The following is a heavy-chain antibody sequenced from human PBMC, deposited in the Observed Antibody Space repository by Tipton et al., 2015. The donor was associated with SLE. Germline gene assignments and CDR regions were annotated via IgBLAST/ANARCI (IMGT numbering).Heavy chain of an antibody. CDR2: IYYSGST. V-gene: IGHV4-34*01. Sequence: TLSLTCAVYGGSFSGYYWGWIRQPPGKGLEWIGSIYYSGSTYYNPSLKSRVTISVDTSKNQFSLKLSSVTAADTAVYYCARPDGGIAAPGAFDIWGQGTMVTVSS. J-gene: IGHJ3*02. D-gene: IGHD6-25*01. CDR3: ARPDGGIAAPGAFDI. CDR1: GGSFSGYY.